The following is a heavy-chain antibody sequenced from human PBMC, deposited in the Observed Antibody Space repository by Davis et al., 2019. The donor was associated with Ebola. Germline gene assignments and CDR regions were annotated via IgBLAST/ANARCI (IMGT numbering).Heavy chain of an antibody. V-gene: IGHV3-21*01. D-gene: IGHD2-2*01. CDR2: ISSSSGSI. CDR1: GFTFSSYN. Sequence: GESLKISCAASGFTFSSYNMNWVRQAPGKGLEWVSSISSSSGSIYYADSVKGRITISRDNSKNTLYLQMNSLRAEDTAVYYCARDYCSSTSCLFDYWGQGTLVTVSS. CDR3: ARDYCSSTSCLFDY. J-gene: IGHJ4*02.